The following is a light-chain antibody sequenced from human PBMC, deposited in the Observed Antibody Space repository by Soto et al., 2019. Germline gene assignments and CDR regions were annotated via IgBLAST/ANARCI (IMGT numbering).Light chain of an antibody. J-gene: IGKJ5*01. V-gene: IGKV1-5*03. CDR3: QQYNSDPIT. CDR2: KXS. CDR1: QSISSW. Sequence: PLDQAPSTLFPSVGDRVTINXRGSQSISSWLAWYQQEPGXAPTXXXYKXSSLATGVPSRLSGSGSGTEFTLTISSLQPDDFATYYCQQYNSDPITFGQGTRLEIK.